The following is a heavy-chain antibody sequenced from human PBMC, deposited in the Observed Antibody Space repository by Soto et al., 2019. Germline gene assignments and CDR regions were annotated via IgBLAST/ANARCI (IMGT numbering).Heavy chain of an antibody. J-gene: IGHJ4*02. CDR1: GFTFSSYG. CDR3: ARVGIIGTTFRGFDY. Sequence: QVQLVESGGGVVQPGRSLRLSCAASGFTFSSYGMHWVRQAPGKGLEWVALIWFDGSNKYYADSVKGRFTISRDNSRNTLYLQMNSLSAEDTAIYYCARVGIIGTTFRGFDYWGQGTLVTVSS. V-gene: IGHV3-33*01. CDR2: IWFDGSNK. D-gene: IGHD1-20*01.